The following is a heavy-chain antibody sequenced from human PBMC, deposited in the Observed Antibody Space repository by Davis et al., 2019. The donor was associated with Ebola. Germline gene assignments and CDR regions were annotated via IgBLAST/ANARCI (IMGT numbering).Heavy chain of an antibody. Sequence: PGGSLRLSCEVSGFNFRDSTMHWVRQAAGQGLEWVGRIRSKANNYATEYAASVQGRFTISRDDSKNTAYLQMRSLETDDTAVYYCSRHNWYDDGDSFDYWGQGTLVTVSS. CDR1: GFNFRDST. D-gene: IGHD1-1*01. J-gene: IGHJ4*02. V-gene: IGHV3-73*01. CDR2: IRSKANNYAT. CDR3: SRHNWYDDGDSFDY.